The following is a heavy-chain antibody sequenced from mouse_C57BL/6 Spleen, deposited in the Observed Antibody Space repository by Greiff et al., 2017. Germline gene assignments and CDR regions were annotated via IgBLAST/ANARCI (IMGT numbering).Heavy chain of an antibody. CDR1: GYNFTSYT. J-gene: IGHJ4*01. D-gene: IGHD2-5*01. Sequence: QVQLKEPGAELARPGASVKMSCKASGYNFTSYTMHWVKQRPGQGLEWIGYINPSSGYTKYNQKFKDKATLTADKSSSTAYMQLSILTAEDSAGYYCTRGNDYSSSYAMDDWGQGTSVTVSS. CDR3: TRGNDYSSSYAMDD. V-gene: IGHV1-4*01. CDR2: INPSSGYT.